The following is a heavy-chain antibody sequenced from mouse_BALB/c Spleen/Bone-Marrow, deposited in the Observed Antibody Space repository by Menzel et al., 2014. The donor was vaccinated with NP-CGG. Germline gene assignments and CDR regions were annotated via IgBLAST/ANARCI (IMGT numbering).Heavy chain of an antibody. Sequence: EVELMESGAELVKPGASVKLSCTASGFNIKDTYMHWVKQRPEQGLEWIGRIDPANGNTKYDPKFQGKATITADTSSNTAYLQLSSLTSEDTAGYYCARWEYYAMDYWGQGTSVTVSS. J-gene: IGHJ4*01. D-gene: IGHD4-1*01. CDR3: ARWEYYAMDY. CDR1: GFNIKDTY. CDR2: IDPANGNT. V-gene: IGHV14-3*02.